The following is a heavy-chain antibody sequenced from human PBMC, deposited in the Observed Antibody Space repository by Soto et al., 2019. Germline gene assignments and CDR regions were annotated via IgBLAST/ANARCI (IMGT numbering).Heavy chain of an antibody. D-gene: IGHD3-22*01. Sequence: QVQLVESGGGVVQPGRSLRLSCAASGSTFSNYGIHWVRQAPGKGLEWVAVISYDGSNKNYADSVKGRFTISRDNSKNXXHLQVNSMRAEDTAVYYCAQDTYYYESSGSYGFDYWGQGTLVTVTS. CDR2: ISYDGSNK. V-gene: IGHV3-30*18. CDR1: GSTFSNYG. J-gene: IGHJ4*02. CDR3: AQDTYYYESSGSYGFDY.